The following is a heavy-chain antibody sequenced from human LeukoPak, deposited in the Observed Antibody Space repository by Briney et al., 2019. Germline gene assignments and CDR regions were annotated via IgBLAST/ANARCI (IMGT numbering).Heavy chain of an antibody. CDR2: IYPGDSDT. V-gene: IGHV5-51*01. CDR3: ARRPKTGYFYMDV. CDR1: GYSFTSYW. D-gene: IGHD2/OR15-2a*01. J-gene: IGHJ6*03. Sequence: GESLKISCKGSGYSFTSYWIGWVRQMPVKGLEWTGTIYPGDSDTRYSPSFQGQVTISADKSISTAYLQWCSLKASDTAIYYCARRPKTGYFYMDVWGKGTTVTVSS.